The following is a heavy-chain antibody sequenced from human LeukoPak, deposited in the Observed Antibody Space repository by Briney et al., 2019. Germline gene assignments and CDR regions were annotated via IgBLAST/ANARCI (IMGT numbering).Heavy chain of an antibody. CDR2: ISSGGSSI. V-gene: IGHV3-11*01. CDR3: ARQTTGTIKDGVFDV. CDR1: GFTFSDYY. D-gene: IGHD1-7*01. J-gene: IGHJ3*01. Sequence: GGSLRLSCAASGFTFSDYYMSWIRQAPGKGLEWVSYISSGGSSIYYADSVKGRFTISRDNAKNSLYLQMNSLRAEDTAVYYCARQTTGTIKDGVFDVWGLGAMVTVSS.